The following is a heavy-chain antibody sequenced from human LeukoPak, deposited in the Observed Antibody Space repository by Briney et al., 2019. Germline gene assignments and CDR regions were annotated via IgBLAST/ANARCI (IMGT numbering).Heavy chain of an antibody. CDR1: GFTFRIYA. V-gene: IGHV3-23*01. Sequence: GGSLRLSCAASGFTFRIYAMSWVRQAPGRGLEWVSSISGNGAGTFYTDSVKGRFTISRDNSKNTPFLHMNSLRGEDTAIYYCAKDRPNFYESSGHYYRQDGDYWGQGTLVTVSS. D-gene: IGHD3-22*01. J-gene: IGHJ4*02. CDR3: AKDRPNFYESSGHYYRQDGDY. CDR2: ISGNGAGT.